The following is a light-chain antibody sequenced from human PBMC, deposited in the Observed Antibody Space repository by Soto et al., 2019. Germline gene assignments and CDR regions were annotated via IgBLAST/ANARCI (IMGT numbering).Light chain of an antibody. CDR2: WAS. CDR1: QSVLHSSNSLNY. J-gene: IGKJ4*01. Sequence: DIVMTQSPDSLSVSLGERDTINCKSSQSVLHSSNSLNYLAWYQQKPGQPPKLLFYWASTREPGVPDRFSGSGSGTDFTLTINSLQAEDVATYYCQQYYSTPQLTFGGGTKVEIK. V-gene: IGKV4-1*01. CDR3: QQYYSTPQLT.